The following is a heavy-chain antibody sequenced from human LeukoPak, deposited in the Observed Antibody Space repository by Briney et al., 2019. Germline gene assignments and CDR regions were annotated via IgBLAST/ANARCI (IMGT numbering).Heavy chain of an antibody. CDR2: IYTSGST. CDR3: ARDGGVVPAAIWFDP. V-gene: IGHV4-4*07. D-gene: IGHD2-2*01. J-gene: IGHJ5*02. CDR1: GGSISSYY. Sequence: SETLSLTCTVSGGSISSYYWSWIRQPAGKGLEWIGRIYTSGSTNYNPSLKSRVTMSVDTSKNQFSLKLSSVTAADTAVYYCARDGGVVPAAIWFDPWGQGTLVTASS.